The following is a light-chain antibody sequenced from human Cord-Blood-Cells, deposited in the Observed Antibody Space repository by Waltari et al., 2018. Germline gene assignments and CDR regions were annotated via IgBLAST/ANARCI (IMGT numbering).Light chain of an antibody. Sequence: DIQMTQSPSSLSASVGDRVTITCQASQGLSNYLAWYQQKPVKVPKLLIYAASTLQSGIPSRFSGSGSGTDFTLTISSLQPEDVATYYYQKYNRAPVTFGPGTKVDIK. CDR1: QGLSNY. J-gene: IGKJ3*01. CDR3: QKYNRAPVT. CDR2: AAS. V-gene: IGKV1-27*01.